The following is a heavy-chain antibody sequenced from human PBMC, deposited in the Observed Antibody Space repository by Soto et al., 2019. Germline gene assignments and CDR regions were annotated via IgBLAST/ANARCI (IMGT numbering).Heavy chain of an antibody. D-gene: IGHD2-15*01. Sequence: PGGSLRLSCAAYGLNLSIYGMHGVRQAPGKGLEWVAIVWYDGSKEYYADSVKGRFTISRDNAKNMVYLQMNSLRAEDTAVYYCARDNHLGYCSGGSCYGMDCWGQGALVTVSS. CDR1: GLNLSIYG. CDR3: ARDNHLGYCSGGSCYGMDC. CDR2: VWYDGSKE. J-gene: IGHJ4*02. V-gene: IGHV3-33*01.